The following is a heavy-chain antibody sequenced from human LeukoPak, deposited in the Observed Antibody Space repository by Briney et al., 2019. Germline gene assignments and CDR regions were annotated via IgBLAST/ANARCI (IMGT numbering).Heavy chain of an antibody. Sequence: AASEKVSCKASGGTFSSYAISWVRQAPGQGLEWMGRIIPIFGTANYAQKFQGRVTITTDESTSTAYMELSSLRSEDTAVYYCARGGDGSVQFDYWGQGTLVTVSS. CDR3: ARGGDGSVQFDY. V-gene: IGHV1-69*05. J-gene: IGHJ4*02. D-gene: IGHD6-25*01. CDR2: IIPIFGTA. CDR1: GGTFSSYA.